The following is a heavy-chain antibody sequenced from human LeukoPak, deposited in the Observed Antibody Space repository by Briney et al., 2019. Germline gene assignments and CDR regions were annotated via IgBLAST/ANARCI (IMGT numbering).Heavy chain of an antibody. J-gene: IGHJ4*02. D-gene: IGHD3-9*01. Sequence: SETLSLTCTVSGGSISSGDYYWSWIRQPPGKGLEWIGYIYYSGSTYYNPSLKSRVTISVDTSKNQFSLKLSSVTAADTAVYYCASGPGYYYGYFDYWGQGTLVTVSS. CDR3: ASGPGYYYGYFDY. CDR1: GGSISSGDYY. CDR2: IYYSGST. V-gene: IGHV4-30-4*08.